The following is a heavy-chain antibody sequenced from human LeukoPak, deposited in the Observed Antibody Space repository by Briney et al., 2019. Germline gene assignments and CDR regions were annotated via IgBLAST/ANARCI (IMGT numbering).Heavy chain of an antibody. V-gene: IGHV4-38-2*01. D-gene: IGHD6-25*01. J-gene: IGHJ6*03. CDR2: IYHSGST. CDR1: GYSISSGYY. CDR3: ARLAGSDYYYYYYMDV. Sequence: SETLSLTCAVSGYSISSGYYWGWIRQPPGKGLEWIGSIYHSGSTYYNPSLKSRVTISVDTSKNQFSLKLSSVTAADTDVYYCARLAGSDYYYYYYMDVWGKGTTVTVSS.